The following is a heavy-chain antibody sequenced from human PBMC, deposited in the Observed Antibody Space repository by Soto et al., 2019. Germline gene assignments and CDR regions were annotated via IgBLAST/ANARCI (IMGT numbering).Heavy chain of an antibody. V-gene: IGHV1-69*01. D-gene: IGHD1-7*01. Sequence: QVQLVPSGAEVKKPGSSVNVSCTASGGTFSSYAISWVRQAPGQGLEWMGAIIPIFGTANYAPKFQGRVTLTADESTSTADMELRSLRSEDTAVDYWARKLTQRYNWNYHAGPYYYYGMDVWGQGTTVTVSS. CDR2: IIPIFGTA. J-gene: IGHJ6*02. CDR3: ARKLTQRYNWNYHAGPYYYYGMDV. CDR1: GGTFSSYA.